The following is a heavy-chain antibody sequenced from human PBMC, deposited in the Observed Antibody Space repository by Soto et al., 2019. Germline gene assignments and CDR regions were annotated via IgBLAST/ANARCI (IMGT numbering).Heavy chain of an antibody. CDR2: IIPIFGTA. CDR1: GGTFSSYA. V-gene: IGHV1-69*13. Sequence: SVKVSCKASGGTFSSYAISWVLQAPGQGLEWMGGIIPIFGTANYAKKFQGRVTITADESTSTAYMELSSLRSEDTAVYYCASGGLSSSSSDYYYGMDVWGQGTTVTVSS. J-gene: IGHJ6*02. CDR3: ASGGLSSSSSDYYYGMDV. D-gene: IGHD6-6*01.